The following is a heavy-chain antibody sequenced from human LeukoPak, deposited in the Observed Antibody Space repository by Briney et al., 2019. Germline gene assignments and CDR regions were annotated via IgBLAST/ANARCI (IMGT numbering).Heavy chain of an antibody. D-gene: IGHD3-22*01. Sequence: ASETLSLTCTVSGYSISSGYYWGWIRQPPGKGLEWIGSIYHSGSTYYNPSLKSRVTISVDTSKNQFSLKLSSVTAADTAVYYCARDDNLAKNTMIQGYWGQGTLVTVSS. J-gene: IGHJ4*02. CDR1: GYSISSGYY. V-gene: IGHV4-38-2*02. CDR2: IYHSGST. CDR3: ARDDNLAKNTMIQGY.